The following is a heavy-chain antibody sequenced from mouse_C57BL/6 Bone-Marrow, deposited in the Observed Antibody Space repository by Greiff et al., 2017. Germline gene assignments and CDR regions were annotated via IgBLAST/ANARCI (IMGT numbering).Heavy chain of an antibody. D-gene: IGHD2-3*01. CDR2: IDPENGDT. CDR1: GFNIKDDY. CDR3: TVDGYYPFAY. V-gene: IGHV14-4*01. Sequence: DVHLVESGAELVRPGASVKLSCTASGFNIKDDYMHWVKQRPEQGLEWIGWIDPENGDTEYASKFQGKATITADTSSNTAYLQLSSLTSEDTAVYYCTVDGYYPFAYWGQGTLVTVSA. J-gene: IGHJ3*01.